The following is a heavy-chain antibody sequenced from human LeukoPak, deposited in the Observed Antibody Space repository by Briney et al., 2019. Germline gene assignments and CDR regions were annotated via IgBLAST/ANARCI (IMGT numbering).Heavy chain of an antibody. J-gene: IGHJ4*02. Sequence: SETLSLTCAVYGGSFSGYSWNWIRQPPGKGLEWIGEIDHGGSANYNPSLKSRVTISVDTSKNQFSLRLSSLTAEDTAVYYCARTATALYWGQGTLVTVSS. CDR3: ARTATALY. CDR1: GGSFSGYS. CDR2: IDHGGSA. D-gene: IGHD5-18*01. V-gene: IGHV4-34*01.